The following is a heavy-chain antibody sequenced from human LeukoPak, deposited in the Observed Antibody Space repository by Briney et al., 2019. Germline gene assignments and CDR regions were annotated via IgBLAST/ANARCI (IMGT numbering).Heavy chain of an antibody. J-gene: IGHJ5*02. CDR3: ARATTWFDP. CDR2: IYYSGST. CDR1: GGSISSYY. Sequence: SETLSLTCTVSGGSISSYYWSWIRQPPGKGLEWIGYIYYSGSTNYNPSLKSRVTISVDTSKNQFTLKLSSVTAADTAVYYCARATTWFDPWGQGTLVTVSS. D-gene: IGHD5-24*01. V-gene: IGHV4-59*01.